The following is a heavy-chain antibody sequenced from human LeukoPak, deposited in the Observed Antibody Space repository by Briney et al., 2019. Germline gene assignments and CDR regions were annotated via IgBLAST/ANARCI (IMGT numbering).Heavy chain of an antibody. CDR2: ISAYNGNT. Sequence: ASVKVSCKASGYTFTSYGISWVRQAPGQGLEWMGWISAYNGNTNYAQKLQGRVTMTTDTSTSTAYMELRSLRSDDTAVYYCARMGHDFWSGILSYFDYWGQGTLVTVSS. J-gene: IGHJ4*02. V-gene: IGHV1-18*01. D-gene: IGHD3-3*01. CDR1: GYTFTSYG. CDR3: ARMGHDFWSGILSYFDY.